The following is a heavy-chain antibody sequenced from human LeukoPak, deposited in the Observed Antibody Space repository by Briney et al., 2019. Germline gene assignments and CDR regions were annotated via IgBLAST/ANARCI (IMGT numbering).Heavy chain of an antibody. CDR3: AKEELYYYGSGSPLDWFDP. CDR2: ISGSGGST. CDR1: GFTFSSYA. V-gene: IGHV3-23*01. Sequence: PGGSLGLSCAASGFTFSSYAMSWVRQAPGKGLEWVSAISGSGGSTYYADSVKGRFTISRDNSKNTLYLQMNSLRAEDTAVYYCAKEELYYYGSGSPLDWFDPWGQGTLVTVSS. D-gene: IGHD3-10*01. J-gene: IGHJ5*02.